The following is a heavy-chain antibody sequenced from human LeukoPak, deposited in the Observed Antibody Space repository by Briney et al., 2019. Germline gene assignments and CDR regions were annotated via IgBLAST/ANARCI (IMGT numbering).Heavy chain of an antibody. CDR2: ISAYNGNT. CDR1: GYTFTGYY. V-gene: IGHV1-18*04. D-gene: IGHD6-19*01. CDR3: ARERYSSGGPFDY. J-gene: IGHJ4*02. Sequence: ASVKVSCKASGYTFTGYYMHWVRPAPGQGLEWMGWISAYNGNTNYAQKLQGRVTMTTDTSTSTAYMELRSLRSDDTAVYYCARERYSSGGPFDYWGQGTLVTVSS.